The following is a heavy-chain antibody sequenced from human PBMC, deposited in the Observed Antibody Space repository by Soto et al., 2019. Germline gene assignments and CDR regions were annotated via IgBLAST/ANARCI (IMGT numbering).Heavy chain of an antibody. CDR2: INHSGST. J-gene: IGHJ6*02. CDR1: GGSFSGYY. CDR3: ARGLRGYRQLEEFYYYGMDV. V-gene: IGHV4-34*01. D-gene: IGHD6-6*01. Sequence: SETLSLTCAVYGGSFSGYYWSWIRQPPGRGLEWIGEINHSGSTNYNPSLKSRVTISVDTSKNQFSLKLSSVTAADTAVYYCARGLRGYRQLEEFYYYGMDVWGQGTTVTVSS.